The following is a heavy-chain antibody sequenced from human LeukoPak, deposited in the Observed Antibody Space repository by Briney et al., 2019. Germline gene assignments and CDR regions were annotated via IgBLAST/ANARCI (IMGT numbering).Heavy chain of an antibody. Sequence: KPSETLSLTCAVYGGSLSGYYWSWLRQPPGKGLEWIGEINHSGSTNYNPSLKSRVTISVDTSKNQFSLKLRSVTAADAAVYYCARDPHYDSSGYYYDYWGQGTLVTVSS. CDR2: INHSGST. D-gene: IGHD3-22*01. CDR3: ARDPHYDSSGYYYDY. CDR1: GGSLSGYY. V-gene: IGHV4-34*01. J-gene: IGHJ4*02.